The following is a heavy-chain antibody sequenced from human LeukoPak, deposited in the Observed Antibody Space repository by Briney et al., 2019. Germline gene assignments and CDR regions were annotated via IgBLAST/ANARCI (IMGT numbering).Heavy chain of an antibody. V-gene: IGHV3-7*03. J-gene: IGHJ6*03. CDR2: IKQDGTEK. CDR1: GFTFTTYW. D-gene: IGHD3-3*01. CDR3: TRGGDFWSGYSRGYYMDV. Sequence: GGSLRLSCEASGFTFTTYWLGWVRQPPGKGLEWVANIKQDGTEKYYVDSVKGRFTISRDNSKNTLYLQMNSLRAEDTAVYYCTRGGDFWSGYSRGYYMDVWGKGTTVTVSS.